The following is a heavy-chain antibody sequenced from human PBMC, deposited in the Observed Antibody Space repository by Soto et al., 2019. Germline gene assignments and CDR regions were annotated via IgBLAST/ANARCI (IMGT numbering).Heavy chain of an antibody. CDR3: ARIVYGSSGYNRYFDY. D-gene: IGHD3-22*01. CDR2: INPAYGNT. Sequence: QVQLVQSGAEEKKPGASVRVSCTASGYTFSSNAIHWVRQAPGQRLEWMGWINPAYGNTKYSQKLQGRLTITRDTSASTAYMELSSLKSEDTAVYYCARIVYGSSGYNRYFDYWGQGTLVTVSS. J-gene: IGHJ4*02. V-gene: IGHV1-3*05. CDR1: GYTFSSNA.